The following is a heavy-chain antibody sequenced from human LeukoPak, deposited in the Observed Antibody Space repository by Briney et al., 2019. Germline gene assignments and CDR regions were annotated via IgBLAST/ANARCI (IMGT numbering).Heavy chain of an antibody. CDR2: INHSGST. J-gene: IGHJ5*02. V-gene: IGHV4-34*01. CDR1: GGSFSGYY. CDR3: ASGLGRRPNWFDP. D-gene: IGHD7-27*01. Sequence: SETLSLTCAVYGGSFSGYYWSWIRQPPGKGLEWVGEINHSGSTNYNPSLKGRVTISVDTSKNQFSLKLSSVTAADTAVYYCASGLGRRPNWFDPWGQGTLVTVSS.